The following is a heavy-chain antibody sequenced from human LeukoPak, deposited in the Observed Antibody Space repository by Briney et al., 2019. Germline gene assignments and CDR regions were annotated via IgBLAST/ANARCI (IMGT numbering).Heavy chain of an antibody. J-gene: IGHJ4*02. D-gene: IGHD3-22*01. Sequence: RTGGSVSLSCAASGFTFSSYAMSWVRHAPGGGREWLSANSGSGGSTYYADSVKGRFTISRDNSKNTLYLRMNSRRAEDTAVYYCATNENYFDRSGYLYYFDYWGQGTLVTVSS. CDR2: NSGSGGST. V-gene: IGHV3-23*01. CDR3: ATNENYFDRSGYLYYFDY. CDR1: GFTFSSYA.